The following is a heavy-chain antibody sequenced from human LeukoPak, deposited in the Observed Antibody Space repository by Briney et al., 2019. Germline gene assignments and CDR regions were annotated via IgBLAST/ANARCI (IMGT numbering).Heavy chain of an antibody. CDR2: IYHSGST. CDR3: ARGPYSGDY. D-gene: IGHD2-21*01. CDR1: GYSISSDYY. J-gene: IGHJ4*02. V-gene: IGHV4-38-2*02. Sequence: PSETLSLTCTVSGYSISSDYYWGWIRQPPGKGLEWIGNIYHSGSTYYDPSLKSRVTISVDTSKNQFSLKLSSVTAADTAVYYCARGPYSGDYWGQGTLVTVSS.